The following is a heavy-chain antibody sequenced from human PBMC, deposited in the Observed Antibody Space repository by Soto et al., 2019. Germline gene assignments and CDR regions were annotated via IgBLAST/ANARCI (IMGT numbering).Heavy chain of an antibody. CDR3: ARDPHRDFEDWFDT. Sequence: GGSLRLSCAASGFTFSSYSMNWVRQAPGKGLEWVSYLSSSSSTIYYADSVKGRFTISRDNAKNSLYLQMNSLRDEDTAVYYCARDPHRDFEDWFDTWVQGTLVTISS. CDR2: LSSSSSTI. V-gene: IGHV3-48*02. CDR1: GFTFSSYS. J-gene: IGHJ5*01.